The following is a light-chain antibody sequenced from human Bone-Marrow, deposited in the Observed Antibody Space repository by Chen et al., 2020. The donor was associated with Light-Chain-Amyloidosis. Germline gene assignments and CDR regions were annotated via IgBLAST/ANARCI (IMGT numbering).Light chain of an antibody. Sequence: SYVLTQPSSLSVAPGQTATTACGGNNIGSTSVPGYQQTPGQAPLLVVYDDSDRTSGIPERLSGSNSGNTATLTISRVEAGDEADYYCQVWDRSSDRPVFGGGTKLTVL. CDR3: QVWDRSSDRPV. J-gene: IGLJ3*02. CDR2: DDS. CDR1: NIGSTS. V-gene: IGLV3-21*02.